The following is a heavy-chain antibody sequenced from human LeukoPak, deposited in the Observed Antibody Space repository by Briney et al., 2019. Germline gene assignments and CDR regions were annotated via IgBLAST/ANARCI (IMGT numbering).Heavy chain of an antibody. CDR1: GFTFSTHA. CDR2: IVGSGSRT. D-gene: IGHD3-22*01. J-gene: IGHJ6*03. Sequence: GGSLRLSCAASGFTFSTHAMSWVRQAPGKGLEWVSTIVGSGSRTFYADSVKGRFTISRDNSKNTLYLQMGSLRAEDMAVYYCARAHYYDSSGYRPSYYYMDVWGKGTTVTVSS. V-gene: IGHV3-23*01. CDR3: ARAHYYDSSGYRPSYYYMDV.